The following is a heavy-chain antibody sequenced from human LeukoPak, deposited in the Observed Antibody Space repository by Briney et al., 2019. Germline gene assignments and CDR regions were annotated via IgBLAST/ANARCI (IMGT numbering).Heavy chain of an antibody. D-gene: IGHD1-26*01. J-gene: IGHJ2*01. CDR2: ISVYNGNT. Sequence: ASVKVSCKASGYTFTSYGISWVRQAPGQGLEWMGWISVYNGNTNYAQKLQGRVTMTTDTSTSAAYMELRSLRSDDTAVYYCARDRYRVGATAWYFDLWGRGTLVTVSS. V-gene: IGHV1-18*01. CDR3: ARDRYRVGATAWYFDL. CDR1: GYTFTSYG.